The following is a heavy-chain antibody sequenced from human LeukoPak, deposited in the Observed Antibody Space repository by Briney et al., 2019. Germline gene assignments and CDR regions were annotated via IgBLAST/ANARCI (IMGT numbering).Heavy chain of an antibody. CDR3: ARRGGRGWLQPYGGLFDY. D-gene: IGHD5-24*01. CDR2: MYPSGST. J-gene: IGHJ4*02. V-gene: IGHV4-4*02. Sequence: KASGTLSLTCAVSGGSISSSNWWSWVRQPPGKGLEWIGEMYPSGSTNYNPSLKSRVTISVDTSKNQFSLKLSSVTAADTAVYYCARRGGRGWLQPYGGLFDYWGQGTLVTVSS. CDR1: GGSISSSNW.